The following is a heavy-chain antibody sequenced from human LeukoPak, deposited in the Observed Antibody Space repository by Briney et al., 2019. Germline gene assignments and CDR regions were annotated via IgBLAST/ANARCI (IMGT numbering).Heavy chain of an antibody. Sequence: SVKVSCKASGGTFGSYAISWVRQAPGQGLEWMGGIIPIFGTANYAQKFQGRVTITADESTSTAYMELNSLRSEDTAVYYCARVPSGEYYDSSGYYQHDYWGQGTLVTVSS. D-gene: IGHD3-22*01. CDR2: IIPIFGTA. CDR1: GGTFGSYA. CDR3: ARVPSGEYYDSSGYYQHDY. V-gene: IGHV1-69*13. J-gene: IGHJ4*02.